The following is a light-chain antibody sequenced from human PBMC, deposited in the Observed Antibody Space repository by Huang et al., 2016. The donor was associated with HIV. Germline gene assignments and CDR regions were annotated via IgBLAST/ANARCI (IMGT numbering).Light chain of an antibody. CDR1: QSVSSN. CDR2: GAY. Sequence: EIVLTQSPATLSVFPGERATLSCRASQSVSSNLAWYQQKDGQAPRLLIYGAYTRATGILPKFSGSGSGTEFTLTISRLEPEDFAVYYCQQYNNWPQVTFGQGTKLEIK. J-gene: IGKJ2*01. CDR3: QQYNNWPQVT. V-gene: IGKV3-15*01.